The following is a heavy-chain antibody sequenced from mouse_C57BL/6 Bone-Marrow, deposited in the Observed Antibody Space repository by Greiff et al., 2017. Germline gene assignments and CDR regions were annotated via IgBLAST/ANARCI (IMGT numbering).Heavy chain of an antibody. J-gene: IGHJ1*03. CDR1: GYAFSSYW. Sequence: QVQLQQSGAELVKPGASVKISCKASGYAFSSYWMNWVKQRPGKGLEWIGQIYPGDGDTNYNGKFKGKATLTADKSSSTAYMQLSSLTSEDSAVYFCARPYGYYDSCWYFDVWGTGTTVTVSS. CDR3: ARPYGYYDSCWYFDV. V-gene: IGHV1-80*01. CDR2: IYPGDGDT. D-gene: IGHD2-3*01.